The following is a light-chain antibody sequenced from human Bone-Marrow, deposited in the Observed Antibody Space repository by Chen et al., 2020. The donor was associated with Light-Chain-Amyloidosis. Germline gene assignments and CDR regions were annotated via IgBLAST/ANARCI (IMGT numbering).Light chain of an antibody. CDR3: YSTDIIGNHRV. J-gene: IGLJ3*02. Sequence: SSELTQPPSVSVSPGQTARITCAGDALPRKYAFWYQPKSGQAPVLVIFEDITRPPGIPDRFSGSTSGTGATLTISVAQVEDEADYYCYSTDIIGNHRVFGGGTKLTIL. CDR2: EDI. CDR1: ALPRKY. V-gene: IGLV3-10*01.